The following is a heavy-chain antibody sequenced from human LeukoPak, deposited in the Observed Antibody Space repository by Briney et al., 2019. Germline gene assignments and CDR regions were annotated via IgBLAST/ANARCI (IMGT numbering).Heavy chain of an antibody. J-gene: IGHJ4*02. V-gene: IGHV3-11*01. CDR1: GFIFSGYY. D-gene: IGHD3/OR15-3a*01. CDR3: GTHAGRTGSDG. CDR2: ISGSGNDI. Sequence: PGGSLRLSCATSGFIFSGYYMGWIRQAPGKGLEWVSYISGSGNDISYADSVKGRFTISRDNAKGSLYLQMNSLRAADTAVYYCGTHAGRTGSDGWGQGTLVTVSS.